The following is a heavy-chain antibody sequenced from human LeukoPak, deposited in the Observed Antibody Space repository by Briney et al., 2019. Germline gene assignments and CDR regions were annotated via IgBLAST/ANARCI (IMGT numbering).Heavy chain of an antibody. CDR3: AKILYDSSGYLDY. D-gene: IGHD3-22*01. CDR2: ISGSGGST. CDR1: GFTFSSYA. V-gene: IGHV3-23*01. Sequence: GGSLRLSCAASGFTFSSYAMSWVRQAPGKGLEWVSAISGSGGSTYYADSVKGRFTISRDNSKNTLYLQMNSLRAEDTAVYHCAKILYDSSGYLDYWGQGTLVTVSS. J-gene: IGHJ4*02.